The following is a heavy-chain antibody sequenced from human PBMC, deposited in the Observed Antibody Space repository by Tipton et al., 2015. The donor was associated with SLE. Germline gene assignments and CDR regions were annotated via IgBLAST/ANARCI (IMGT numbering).Heavy chain of an antibody. J-gene: IGHJ4*02. Sequence: SLRLSCAASGFTFSSYDMHWVRQATGKGLEWVSAIGTAGDTYYPGSVKGRFTISRENAKNSLYLQMNSLRAGDTAVYYCARASLPYYDFWSGPFDYRGQGTLVTVSS. CDR1: GFTFSSYD. CDR3: ARASLPYYDFWSGPFDY. D-gene: IGHD3-3*01. V-gene: IGHV3-13*01. CDR2: IGTAGDT.